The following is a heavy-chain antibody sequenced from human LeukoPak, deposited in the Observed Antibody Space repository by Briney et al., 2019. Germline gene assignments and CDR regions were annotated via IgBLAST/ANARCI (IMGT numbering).Heavy chain of an antibody. V-gene: IGHV3-30*07. CDR3: ARAKYSQRDYYYYGMDV. J-gene: IGHJ6*02. CDR1: GLIFSSYA. Sequence: PGGSLRLSWAAAGLIFSSYAIHSVRQAPGKGLEWVTVVSGDADKIKYADSVKRRFTISRDNSKNTLYLQMDSLRAEDTAVYYCARAKYSQRDYYYYGMDVWGHGTTVTVSS. D-gene: IGHD5-18*01. CDR2: VSGDADKI.